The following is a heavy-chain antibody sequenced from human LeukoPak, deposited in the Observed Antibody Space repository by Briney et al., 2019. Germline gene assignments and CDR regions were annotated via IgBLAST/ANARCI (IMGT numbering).Heavy chain of an antibody. CDR3: ARHEGYSSSAKVY. V-gene: IGHV5-10-1*01. CDR1: GYSFTSYW. CDR2: IDRSDAYT. D-gene: IGHD2-2*01. J-gene: IGHJ4*02. Sequence: GESLKISCKGSGYSFTSYWISWVRQMPGKGLEWRGRIDRSDAYTNYSPSFQDHLTISSDKSTNTTYLQWSSLKAPDTAMYYCARHEGYSSSAKVYWRQGRLVTVPS.